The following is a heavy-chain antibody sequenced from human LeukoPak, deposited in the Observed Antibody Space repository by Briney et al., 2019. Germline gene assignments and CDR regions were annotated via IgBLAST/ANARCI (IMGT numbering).Heavy chain of an antibody. J-gene: IGHJ5*02. D-gene: IGHD6-19*01. V-gene: IGHV1-46*01. CDR1: GYTFTSYY. CDR3: ARDRYSSGWYDTEENWFDP. Sequence: ASVKVSCTASGYTFTSYYMHWVRQAPGQGLEWMGIINPSGGSTSYAQKFQGRVTMTRDTSTSTVYMELSSLRSEDTAVYYCARDRYSSGWYDTEENWFDPWGQGTLVTVSS. CDR2: INPSGGST.